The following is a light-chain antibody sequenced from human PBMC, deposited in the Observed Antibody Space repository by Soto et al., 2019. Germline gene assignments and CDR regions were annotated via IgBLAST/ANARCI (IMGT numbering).Light chain of an antibody. CDR3: QQYNNWPIT. V-gene: IGKV3D-15*01. J-gene: IGKJ5*01. Sequence: EIVMTQSPATLSVSPGERATLSCRASQNVGSNLAWYQQKPGRAPRLLIYGASTRATGIPARFSGSGSVTEFTLTISSLQSEECAVDDGQQYNNWPITFGQGTRLEIK. CDR1: QNVGSN. CDR2: GAS.